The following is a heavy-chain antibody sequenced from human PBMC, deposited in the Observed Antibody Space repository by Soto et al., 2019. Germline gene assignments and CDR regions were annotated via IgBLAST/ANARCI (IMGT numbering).Heavy chain of an antibody. CDR2: VYRTGST. Sequence: QVQLQESGPGLVKPSGTLSLTCAVSGGSISTSNWWSWVRQPPGKGLEWIGEVYRTGSTNYNPSLETRLAISVDKSKNPFTLMLTTVPAADTAVYYCARARATIAAAAIFDCWGQGTLVTVSS. CDR1: GGSISTSNW. D-gene: IGHD6-13*01. CDR3: ARARATIAAAAIFDC. J-gene: IGHJ4*02. V-gene: IGHV4-4*02.